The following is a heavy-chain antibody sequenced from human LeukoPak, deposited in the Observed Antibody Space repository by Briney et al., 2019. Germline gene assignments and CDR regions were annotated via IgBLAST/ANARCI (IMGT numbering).Heavy chain of an antibody. J-gene: IGHJ6*03. CDR1: GGTFGSSA. CDR3: ATDSGREFLEAHFYYYMEV. V-gene: IGHV1-69*13. CDR2: IIPDFDTT. D-gene: IGHD3-3*01. Sequence: ASVKVSCKASGGTFGSSAISWVRQAPGQGLEWMGGIIPDFDTTNYAQKFQGRLTITADGSTNTAYVELSSLRSEDTAVYFCATDSGREFLEAHFYYYMEVWGKGTTVTVSS.